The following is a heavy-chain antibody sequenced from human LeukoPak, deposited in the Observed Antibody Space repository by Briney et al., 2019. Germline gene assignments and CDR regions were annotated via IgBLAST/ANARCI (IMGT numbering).Heavy chain of an antibody. CDR2: FYYSGST. CDR1: GGSISSYY. D-gene: IGHD5-18*01. Sequence: PSETLSLTCAVSGGSISSYYWSWIRQPPGKGLEWIGFFYYSGSTNYNPSLKSRVTISVDTSKNHFSLKLSFVTSADTAVYYCARGPGGYSYGYYFDYWGQGTLVTVSS. CDR3: ARGPGGYSYGYYFDY. J-gene: IGHJ4*02. V-gene: IGHV4-59*01.